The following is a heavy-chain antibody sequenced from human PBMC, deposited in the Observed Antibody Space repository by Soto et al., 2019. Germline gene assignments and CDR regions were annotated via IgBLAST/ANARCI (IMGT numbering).Heavy chain of an antibody. CDR2: IDPTDSYS. V-gene: IGHV5-10-1*01. J-gene: IGHJ4*02. CDR1: GYSFTSYW. Sequence: LGESLKISCKGSGYSFTSYWISWVRQMPGKGLEWMGKIDPTDSYSNYNPSFQGHVTISADKSISTAYLQWSSLKASDTAMYYCARHDSRQQLIRWGQGTLVTVPQ. D-gene: IGHD5-18*01. CDR3: ARHDSRQQLIR.